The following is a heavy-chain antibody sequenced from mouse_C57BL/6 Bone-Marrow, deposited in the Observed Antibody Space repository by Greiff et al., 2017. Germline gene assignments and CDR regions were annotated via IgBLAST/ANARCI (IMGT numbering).Heavy chain of an antibody. D-gene: IGHD2-3*01. CDR1: GFTFTDYY. Sequence: EVKVVESGGGLVQPGGSLSLSCAASGFTFTDYYMRWVRQPPGKALEWLGFIRNKANGYTTEYSASMKGRFTISRDNSQSILYLQMNALRAEESATYYCARSRDGYYVSYYALDDWGQGTSVTVSS. CDR2: IRNKANGYTT. CDR3: ARSRDGYYVSYYALDD. V-gene: IGHV7-3*01. J-gene: IGHJ4*01.